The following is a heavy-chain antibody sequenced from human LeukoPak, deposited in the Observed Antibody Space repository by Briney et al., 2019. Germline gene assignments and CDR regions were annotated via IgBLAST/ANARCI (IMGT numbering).Heavy chain of an antibody. D-gene: IGHD6-13*01. CDR3: ARGSSWYLEYFQL. J-gene: IGHJ1*01. CDR2: INHSGST. V-gene: IGHV4-34*01. CDR1: GGSFSGYY. Sequence: SETLSLTCAVYGGSFSGYYWSWIRQPPGKGLEWIGEINHSGSTNYNPSLKSRVTISVDTSKNQFSLKLSSVTAADTAVYYCARGSSWYLEYFQLWGQGTLVTVSS.